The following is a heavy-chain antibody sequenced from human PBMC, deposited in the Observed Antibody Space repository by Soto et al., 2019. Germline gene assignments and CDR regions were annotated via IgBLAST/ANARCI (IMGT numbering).Heavy chain of an antibody. V-gene: IGHV3-48*01. CDR3: ARDKGVAARPL. D-gene: IGHD6-6*01. Sequence: EVQLVESGGGLVQPGGSLRLSCAASGFTFSSYSMNWVRQAPGKGLEWVSYISSSRSTMYYADSVKGRFTISRDNVKNSLYLQMNSLRAEDTAVYYCARDKGVAARPLWGQGTLVTVSS. CDR1: GFTFSSYS. CDR2: ISSSRSTM. J-gene: IGHJ4*02.